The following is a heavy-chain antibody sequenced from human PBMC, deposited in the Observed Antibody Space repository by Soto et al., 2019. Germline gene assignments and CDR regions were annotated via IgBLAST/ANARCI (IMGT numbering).Heavy chain of an antibody. Sequence: SETLSLTCSVSNVSISSSYWNWLRQAPGKGLEWIGFVYYTGTIKYNPSLKSRVTISVDTSRNEFSLRLTSVTTADTAFYFCARDFAGRGPFDPXGPGTLVTVYS. CDR2: VYYTGTI. CDR3: ARDFAGRGPFDP. J-gene: IGHJ5*01. CDR1: NVSISSSY. V-gene: IGHV4-59*01. D-gene: IGHD1-26*01.